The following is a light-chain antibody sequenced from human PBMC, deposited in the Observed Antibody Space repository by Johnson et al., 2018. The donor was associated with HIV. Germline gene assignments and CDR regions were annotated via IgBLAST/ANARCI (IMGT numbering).Light chain of an antibody. CDR2: DNN. CDR3: LAWDTSLSGYV. V-gene: IGLV1-41*01. CDR1: NSNIGNNY. J-gene: IGLJ1*01. Sequence: QPVLTQPPSVSAAPGQKVTISCSGSNSNIGNNYVSWYQQVPGTAPKLLIYDNNKRPSGIPDRFSGSKSGTSATLGITGLWPEDEADYYCLAWDTSLSGYVFGTGTKVTVL.